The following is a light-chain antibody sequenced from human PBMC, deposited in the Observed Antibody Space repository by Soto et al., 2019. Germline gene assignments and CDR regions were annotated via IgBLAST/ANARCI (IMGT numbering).Light chain of an antibody. CDR2: GNS. Sequence: QSVLTQPPSVSGAPGQRVTISCTGSSSNIWAGYDVHWYQQLPGTAPKLLIYGNSNRPSGVPDRFSGSKSGTSASLAITGLQAEDEADYYCQSYDSSLSGRGVVFGGGTQLTVL. J-gene: IGLJ2*01. CDR1: SSNIWAGYD. V-gene: IGLV1-40*01. CDR3: QSYDSSLSGRGVV.